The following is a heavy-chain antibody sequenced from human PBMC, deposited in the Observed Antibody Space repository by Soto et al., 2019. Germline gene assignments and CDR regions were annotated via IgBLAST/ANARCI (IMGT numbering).Heavy chain of an antibody. J-gene: IGHJ6*02. Sequence: HPGGSLRLSCAASGFTFSSYAMSWVRQAPGKGLEWVSAISGSGGSTYYADSVKGRFTISRDNSKNTLYLQMNSLRAEDTAVYYCAKDLRGPHRDLDLYYYYYGMDVWVQGTTVTVSS. CDR2: ISGSGGST. CDR3: AKDLRGPHRDLDLYYYYYGMDV. V-gene: IGHV3-23*01. CDR1: GFTFSSYA. D-gene: IGHD1-26*01.